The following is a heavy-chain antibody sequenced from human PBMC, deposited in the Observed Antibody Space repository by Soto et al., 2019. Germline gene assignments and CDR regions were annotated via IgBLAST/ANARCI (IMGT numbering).Heavy chain of an antibody. Sequence: PSETLSLTCGVYGGSFSGYYWSWIRQPPGKGLEWIGEINHSGSTNYNPSLKSRVTISVDTSKNQFSLKLSSVTAADTAVYYCARGPSSWYLIGNWFDPWGQGTLVTVS. CDR3: ARGPSSWYLIGNWFDP. J-gene: IGHJ5*02. V-gene: IGHV4-34*01. CDR1: GGSFSGYY. D-gene: IGHD6-13*01. CDR2: INHSGST.